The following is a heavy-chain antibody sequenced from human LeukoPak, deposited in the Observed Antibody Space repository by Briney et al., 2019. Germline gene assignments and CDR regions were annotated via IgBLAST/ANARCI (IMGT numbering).Heavy chain of an antibody. CDR2: INHSGST. Sequence: SETLSLTCAVYGGSLSGYYWSWIRQPPGKGLEWIGEINHSGSTNYNPSLKSRVTISLDTSKNQFSLKLSSVTAADTAMYYCARGRRSIAARPGWYYFDYWGQGTLVTVSS. CDR1: GGSLSGYY. J-gene: IGHJ4*02. V-gene: IGHV4-34*01. D-gene: IGHD6-6*01. CDR3: ARGRRSIAARPGWYYFDY.